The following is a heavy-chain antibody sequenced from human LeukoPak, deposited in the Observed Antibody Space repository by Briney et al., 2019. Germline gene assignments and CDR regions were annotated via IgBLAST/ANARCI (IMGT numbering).Heavy chain of an antibody. CDR2: IRSQSDGGTT. J-gene: IGHJ4*02. V-gene: IGHV3-15*01. Sequence: GGSLRLSCAASGVAFGNTWMSWVRQAPGKGLEWVGHIRSQSDGGTTDYSAPVKGRFSISRDDSKKTVYLQMNSLKTDDTAVYYCTTEFTSFDYWGQGTRVTVPS. CDR1: GVAFGNTW. CDR3: TTEFTSFDY.